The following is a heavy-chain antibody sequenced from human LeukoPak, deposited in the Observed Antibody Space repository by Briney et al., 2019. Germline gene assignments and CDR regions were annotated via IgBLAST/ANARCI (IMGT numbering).Heavy chain of an antibody. CDR1: GFTVSSSY. CDR3: ARDYDKDY. Sequence: QSGGSLRLSCAASGFTVSSSYMSWVRQAPGKGLEWVSIISSAGTTYYADSVKGRFTISRDNARNTLYLQMNSLRAEDTALYYCARDYDKDYWGQGTLVTVSS. J-gene: IGHJ4*02. CDR2: ISSAGTT. V-gene: IGHV3-53*01. D-gene: IGHD3-22*01.